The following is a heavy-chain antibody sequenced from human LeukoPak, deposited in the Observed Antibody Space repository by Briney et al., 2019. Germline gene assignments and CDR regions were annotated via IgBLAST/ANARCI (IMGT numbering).Heavy chain of an antibody. CDR3: ARNPSGSGIPYYFDY. Sequence: ASVKVSCKASGYTFTSYYMHWVRQAPGQGLGWMGIINPSGGSTSYAQKFQGRVTMTRDTSTSTVYMELSSLRSEDTAVYYCARNPSGSGIPYYFDYWGQGTLVTVSS. J-gene: IGHJ4*02. CDR2: INPSGGST. CDR1: GYTFTSYY. V-gene: IGHV1-46*01. D-gene: IGHD3-10*01.